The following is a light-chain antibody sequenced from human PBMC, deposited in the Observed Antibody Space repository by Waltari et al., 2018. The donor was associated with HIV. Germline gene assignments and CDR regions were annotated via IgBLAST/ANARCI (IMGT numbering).Light chain of an antibody. CDR3: QQYGSSPPYT. J-gene: IGKJ2*01. CDR2: GAS. V-gene: IGKV3-20*01. Sequence: EIVLTQSPGTLSLSLGERATLSCRASQSVSGSSVAWYQQKPGQAPRLLISGASSRATGIPDRFSGSGSGTDFTLTISRLEPEDFAVYYCQQYGSSPPYTFGQGTKLEIK. CDR1: QSVSGSS.